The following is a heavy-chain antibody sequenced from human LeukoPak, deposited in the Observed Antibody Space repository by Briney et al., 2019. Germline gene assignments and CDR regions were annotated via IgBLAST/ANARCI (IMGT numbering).Heavy chain of an antibody. CDR3: ARARYYYYYYLDV. Sequence: SETLSLTCTVSGGSISSSSYYWGWIRQPPGKGLEWIGSIYRSGNTYYNPSLKSRVTISVDTSKNQLSLRLSSVTAADTAVYYCARARYYYYYYLDVWGKGTTVTISS. V-gene: IGHV4-39*01. CDR2: IYRSGNT. CDR1: GGSISSSSYY. J-gene: IGHJ6*03.